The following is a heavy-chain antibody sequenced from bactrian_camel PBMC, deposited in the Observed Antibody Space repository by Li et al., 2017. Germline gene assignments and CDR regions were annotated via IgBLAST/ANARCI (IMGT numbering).Heavy chain of an antibody. CDR3: GVDMNVVCGRLLIGGYSS. V-gene: IGHV3S55*01. CDR2: IGSDRAT. Sequence: HVQLVESGGGSVRAGTSLTLTCVTSGYTDDGHCMGWFRQVPGKQREKVALIGSDRATHYSQSVKGRFTISKDYAKDTLELQMNNLKPEDSAMYYCGVDMNVVCGRLLIGGYSSWGQGTQVTVS. D-gene: IGHD2*01. J-gene: IGHJ6*01. CDR1: GYTDDGHC.